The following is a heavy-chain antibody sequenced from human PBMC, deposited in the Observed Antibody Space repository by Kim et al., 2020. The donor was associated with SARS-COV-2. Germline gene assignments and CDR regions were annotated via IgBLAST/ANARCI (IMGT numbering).Heavy chain of an antibody. CDR1: GYTFTSYA. CDR2: INTNTGNP. J-gene: IGHJ4*02. Sequence: ASVKVSCKASGYTFTSYAMNWVRQAPGQGLEWMGWINTNTGNPTYAQGFTGRFVFSLDTSVSTAYLQISSLKAEDTAVYYCASGGYCGGDCLNPLDYWGQGTLVTVSS. CDR3: ASGGYCGGDCLNPLDY. D-gene: IGHD2-21*02. V-gene: IGHV7-4-1*02.